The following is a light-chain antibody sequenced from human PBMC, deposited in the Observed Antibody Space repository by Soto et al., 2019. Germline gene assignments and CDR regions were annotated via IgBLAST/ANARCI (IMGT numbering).Light chain of an antibody. CDR2: DAS. CDR3: QQYENLRLHT. V-gene: IGKV1-33*01. Sequence: DIQMTQSPSSLSASVGERGTITCRANEDISDYLNWYQQKPGRAPKLLIYDASTLETGVPSRFSGSGSGTHFTFTISSLQPEDVGTYYCQQYENLRLHTFGPGTKL. CDR1: EDISDY. J-gene: IGKJ2*01.